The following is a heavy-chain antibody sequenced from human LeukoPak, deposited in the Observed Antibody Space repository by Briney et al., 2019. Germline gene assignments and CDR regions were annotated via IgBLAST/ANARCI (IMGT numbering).Heavy chain of an antibody. CDR3: ARGQDTAMVSADY. D-gene: IGHD5-18*01. J-gene: IGHJ4*02. CDR2: IYYSGST. Sequence: SETLSLTCTVSGGSISSYYWSWIRQPPGKGLEWIGYIYYSGSTNYNPSLKSRVTISVDTSKNQFSLKLSPVTAADTAVYYCARGQDTAMVSADYWGQGTLVTVSS. CDR1: GGSISSYY. V-gene: IGHV4-59*01.